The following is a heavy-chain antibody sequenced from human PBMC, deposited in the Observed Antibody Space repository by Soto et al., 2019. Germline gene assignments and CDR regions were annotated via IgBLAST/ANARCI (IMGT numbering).Heavy chain of an antibody. CDR3: ARSSLDTYGRVFDS. CDR1: RFTFSSYW. CDR2: INGDGSTT. D-gene: IGHD4-17*01. Sequence: EVQLVQSGGGLVQPGGSLRLSCAASRFTFSSYWMHWVRQAPGKGLVWVSHINGDGSTTDYADSVKGRFTISRDNAKNTLYLQMTSLRAEDTAVYYCARSSLDTYGRVFDSWGQGTLVTVSS. J-gene: IGHJ4*02. V-gene: IGHV3-74*01.